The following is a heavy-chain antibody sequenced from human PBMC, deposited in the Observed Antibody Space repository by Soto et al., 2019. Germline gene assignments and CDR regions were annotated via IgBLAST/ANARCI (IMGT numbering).Heavy chain of an antibody. CDR1: GLTFNRYW. V-gene: IGHV3-74*01. D-gene: IGHD2-15*01. CDR3: AREFFSGGNCCTYYFDP. CDR2: INTDGPNS. Sequence: HPGGSLRLSCAASGLTFNRYWMHWVRHAPGKGLVWVSHINTDGPNSNYADSVKGRCTISRDNAKSTLFLQMNSLRDEDTAVYYCAREFFSGGNCCTYYFDPWGQGIPVTVSS. J-gene: IGHJ5*02.